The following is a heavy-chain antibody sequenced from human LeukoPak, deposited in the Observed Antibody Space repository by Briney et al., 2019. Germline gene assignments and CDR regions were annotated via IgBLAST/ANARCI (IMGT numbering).Heavy chain of an antibody. Sequence: GGSLILSCAASGFTFSSYWMSWVRQAPGKGLEWVANIKQDGSEKFYVDSVKGRFTISRDNDKNSLCLQMNSLRAEDTAVYYCARAVGATHFDYWGQGILVTLCS. J-gene: IGHJ4*02. D-gene: IGHD1-26*01. V-gene: IGHV3-7*04. CDR2: IKQDGSEK. CDR3: ARAVGATHFDY. CDR1: GFTFSSYW.